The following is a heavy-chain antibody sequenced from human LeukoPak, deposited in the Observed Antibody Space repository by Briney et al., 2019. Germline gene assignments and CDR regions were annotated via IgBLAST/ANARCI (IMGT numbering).Heavy chain of an antibody. Sequence: GGSLRLSCAASGLTFSDAWMNWVRQAPGKGLEWVGRIKSKTYGGTTDYAAPVKGRFTISRDDSRNTLYLQMDSLKTEDTAVFYCTTDRDALRYWGQGTLVTVSS. CDR3: TTDRDALRY. J-gene: IGHJ4*02. CDR2: IKSKTYGGTT. V-gene: IGHV3-15*07. D-gene: IGHD2-21*02. CDR1: GLTFSDAW.